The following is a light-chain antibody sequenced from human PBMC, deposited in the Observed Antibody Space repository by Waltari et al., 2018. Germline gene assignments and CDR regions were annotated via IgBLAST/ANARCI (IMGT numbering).Light chain of an antibody. J-gene: IGLJ2*01. CDR3: QAWDSSTEHVV. CDR1: KLGEQY. CDR2: QET. V-gene: IGLV3-1*01. Sequence: SYELTQPPSVSVSPGQTASIPCSGEKLGEQYAYWYQQKPGQSPIVVIYQETMRPSGLPERFSGSNAGNTATLTISGTQAMDEADYYCQAWDSSTEHVVFGGGTKLTVL.